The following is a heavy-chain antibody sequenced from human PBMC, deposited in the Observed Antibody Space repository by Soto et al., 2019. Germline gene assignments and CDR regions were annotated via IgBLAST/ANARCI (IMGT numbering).Heavy chain of an antibody. V-gene: IGHV4-30-4*01. D-gene: IGHD3-16*01. Sequence: QVQLRESGPGLVMPSQTLSLTCTVSGDSISSGNKYWSWIRQPPGKGLEWNGYIFSSGTTYYNPSRKSRLTMSRDASQNQFSLKLNSLTEADTAVYFCARVPSTFDYDYAMDVWGQGTTVTVSS. CDR3: ARVPSTFDYDYAMDV. CDR1: GDSISSGNKY. CDR2: IFSSGTT. J-gene: IGHJ6*02.